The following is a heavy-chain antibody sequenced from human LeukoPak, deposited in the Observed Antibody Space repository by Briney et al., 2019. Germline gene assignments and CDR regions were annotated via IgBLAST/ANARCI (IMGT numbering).Heavy chain of an antibody. J-gene: IGHJ5*02. Sequence: SETLSLTCAVYGGSFSGYYWSWIRQPPGKGLEWIGEINHSGSTNYNPSLKSQVTISVDTSKNQFSLKLSSVTAADTAVYYCAMTTVTTDNWFDPWGQGTLVTVSS. CDR1: GGSFSGYY. CDR3: AMTTVTTDNWFDP. D-gene: IGHD4-17*01. V-gene: IGHV4-34*01. CDR2: INHSGST.